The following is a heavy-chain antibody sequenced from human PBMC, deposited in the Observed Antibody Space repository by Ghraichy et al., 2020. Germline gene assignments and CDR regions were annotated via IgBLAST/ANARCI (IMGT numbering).Heavy chain of an antibody. CDR1: GFTFSSYG. CDR3: AKDQDSYGSYYYYGMDV. J-gene: IGHJ6*02. V-gene: IGHV3-30*18. D-gene: IGHD5-18*01. CDR2: ISYDGSNK. Sequence: GESLNISCAASGFTFSSYGMHWVRQAPGKGLEWVAVISYDGSNKYYADSVKGRFTISRDNSKNTLYLQMNSLRAEDTAVYYCAKDQDSYGSYYYYGMDVWGQGTTVTVSS.